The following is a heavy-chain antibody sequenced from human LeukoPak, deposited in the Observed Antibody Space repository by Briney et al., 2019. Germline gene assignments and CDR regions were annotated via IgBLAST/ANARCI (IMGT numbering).Heavy chain of an antibody. CDR2: INPNSGGT. Sequence: ASVKVSCKASGYTFTGYYMHWVRQAPGQGLEWMGWINPNSGGTNYAQKFQGRVTMTRDTSISTAYMELSRLRSDDTAVYYCAREIAVAGKGRYFQHWDQGTLVTVSS. V-gene: IGHV1-2*02. J-gene: IGHJ1*01. D-gene: IGHD6-19*01. CDR1: GYTFTGYY. CDR3: AREIAVAGKGRYFQH.